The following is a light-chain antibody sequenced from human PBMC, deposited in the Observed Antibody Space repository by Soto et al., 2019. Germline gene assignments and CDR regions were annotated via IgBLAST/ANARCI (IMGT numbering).Light chain of an antibody. J-gene: IGKJ2*01. CDR2: DTS. Sequence: IVLTQSPATLSVSRGERATFSCRASQSVSSLLAWYQQKPRQAPRLLIYDTSTRATGIPARFSGSGSGTDFTLTISSLQSEDFAIYYCQQYNIWPYTFGQGTKVDIK. V-gene: IGKV3-15*01. CDR1: QSVSSL. CDR3: QQYNIWPYT.